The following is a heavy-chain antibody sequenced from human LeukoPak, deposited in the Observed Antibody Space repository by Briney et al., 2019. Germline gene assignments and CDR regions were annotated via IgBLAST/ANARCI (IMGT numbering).Heavy chain of an antibody. CDR3: ARVSSSWYSDY. Sequence: ASVKVSCRASGYTFTIYGISWVRQAPGQGLEGMGWISAYNGNTNYAQKLQGRVTMTTDTSTSTAYMELRSLRSDDTAVYYCARVSSSWYSDYWGQGTLVTVSS. V-gene: IGHV1-18*01. D-gene: IGHD6-13*01. J-gene: IGHJ4*02. CDR1: GYTFTIYG. CDR2: ISAYNGNT.